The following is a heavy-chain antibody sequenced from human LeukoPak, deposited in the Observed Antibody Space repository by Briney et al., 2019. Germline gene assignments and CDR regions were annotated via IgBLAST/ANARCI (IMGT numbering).Heavy chain of an antibody. CDR3: AKGIVVGVSYYYYCMDV. D-gene: IGHD2-2*01. Sequence: GGSLRLSCAASGFTFSSYEMNWVRQAPGKGLEWVSTIRGSGGSTYYADSVKGRFAISRDNSKNTLYLQMNSLRAEDTAVYYCAKGIVVGVSYYYYCMDVWGIGTTVTVS. J-gene: IGHJ6*03. CDR1: GFTFSSYE. CDR2: IRGSGGST. V-gene: IGHV3-23*01.